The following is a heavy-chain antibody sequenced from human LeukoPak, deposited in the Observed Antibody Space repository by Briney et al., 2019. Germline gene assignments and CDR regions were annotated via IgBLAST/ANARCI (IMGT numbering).Heavy chain of an antibody. CDR2: IYNSGST. D-gene: IGHD2-21*01. V-gene: IGHV4-59*01. Sequence: PSETLSLTCSVSGGSISSYYWSWIRQPPGKGLEWIGYIYNSGSTNYNPSLKSRVTISVDTSKNQFSLKLSSVTAADTAVYYCARGSKELWFDYWGQGTLVTVSS. CDR1: GGSISSYY. J-gene: IGHJ4*02. CDR3: ARGSKELWFDY.